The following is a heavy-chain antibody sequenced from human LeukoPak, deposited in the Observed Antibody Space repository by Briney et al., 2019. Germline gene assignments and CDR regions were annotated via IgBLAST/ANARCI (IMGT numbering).Heavy chain of an antibody. Sequence: ASVKVSCKASGYTLTSFAMHWVRQAPGQRLEWMGRLNAANGNSQYSQKFRDRVTITSDSSANPAYMEFSSLRSEDSAVYYCARDGKHIAVPGVRYPMDVWGQGTTVTVS. CDR2: LNAANGNS. CDR3: ARDGKHIAVPGVRYPMDV. J-gene: IGHJ6*02. D-gene: IGHD6-19*01. V-gene: IGHV1-3*01. CDR1: GYTLTSFA.